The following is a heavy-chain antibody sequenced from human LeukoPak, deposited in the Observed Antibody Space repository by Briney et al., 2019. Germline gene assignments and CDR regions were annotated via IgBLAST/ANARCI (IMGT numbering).Heavy chain of an antibody. D-gene: IGHD3-10*01. Sequence: GASVKVSCTTSGYTFTSYDISWVRQAPGQGLEWMGWISAYNGNTDYAQKLQGRVTMPTDTSTSTAYMELRSLRSDDTAVYYCAKDMWRVRGVSDYWGQGTLVTVSS. CDR3: AKDMWRVRGVSDY. CDR2: ISAYNGNT. CDR1: GYTFTSYD. V-gene: IGHV1-18*04. J-gene: IGHJ4*02.